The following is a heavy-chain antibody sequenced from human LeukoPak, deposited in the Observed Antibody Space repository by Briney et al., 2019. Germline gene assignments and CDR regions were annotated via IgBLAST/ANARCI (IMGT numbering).Heavy chain of an antibody. J-gene: IGHJ3*02. D-gene: IGHD3-10*01. Sequence: GGSLRLSCAASGFTFSSYGMHWVRQVPGKGLEWVAVIWYDGSNKYYADSVKGRFTISRDNSKNTLYLQMNSLRAEDTAVYYCARGLLLWFADDAFDIWGQGTMVTVSS. CDR3: ARGLLLWFADDAFDI. CDR1: GFTFSSYG. V-gene: IGHV3-30*19. CDR2: IWYDGSNK.